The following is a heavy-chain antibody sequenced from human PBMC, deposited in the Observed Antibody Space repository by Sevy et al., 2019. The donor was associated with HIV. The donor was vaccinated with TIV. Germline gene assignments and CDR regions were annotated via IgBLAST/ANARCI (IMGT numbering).Heavy chain of an antibody. Sequence: ASVMVSCKAFRYTFTGYFIHWVRQAPGQGLEWMGWINPNSGGTNYAQKFQGRVTMTRDTSISTAYMELSRLRSDDTAVYYCAAARVTWLVYYFDYWGQGTLVTVSS. CDR2: INPNSGGT. V-gene: IGHV1-2*02. CDR1: RYTFTGYF. J-gene: IGHJ4*02. CDR3: AAARVTWLVYYFDY. D-gene: IGHD5-18*01.